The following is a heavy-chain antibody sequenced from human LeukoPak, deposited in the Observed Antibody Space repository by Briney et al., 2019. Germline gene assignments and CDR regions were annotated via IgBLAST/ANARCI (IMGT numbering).Heavy chain of an antibody. CDR1: GFTFSNYA. J-gene: IGHJ4*02. V-gene: IGHV3-23*01. D-gene: IGHD6-13*01. CDR3: AKKQGPVMSSWNTDH. CDR2: ITKSGGDP. Sequence: QPGGSLRLSCAASGFTFSNYAMNWVRQAAGKGLEWVSVITKSGGDPYYADSVKGRFTISRDNSKKTRYLQMNRLRADNTAVYYCAKKQGPVMSSWNTDHSGQGALVTVSS.